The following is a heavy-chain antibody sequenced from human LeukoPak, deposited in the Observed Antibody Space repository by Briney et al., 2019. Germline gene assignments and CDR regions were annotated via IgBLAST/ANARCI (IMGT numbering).Heavy chain of an antibody. D-gene: IGHD3-22*01. CDR3: ARSHYDSRRPADF. CDR2: IFYSGST. CDR1: GGSINNYY. V-gene: IGHV4-59*01. Sequence: PSETLSLTCTVSGGSINNYYWTWIRQPPGKGLEWISYIFYSGSTHYNPSLKSRVTISVDTSKNQFSLKLTSVTAADTAVYYCARSHYDSRRPADFWGQGTLVTVSS. J-gene: IGHJ4*02.